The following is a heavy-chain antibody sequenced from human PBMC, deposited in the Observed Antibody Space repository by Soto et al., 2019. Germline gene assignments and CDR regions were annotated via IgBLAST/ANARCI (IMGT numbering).Heavy chain of an antibody. CDR1: GYSFTAYG. Sequence: QVQVVQSGDEVKETGASVRVSCKTSGYSFTAYGISWVRQAPGQGSEWMGWISCYNGKTKYAQKVQGRVTMTTDTSTSTASMEVRNLRSNDTAIYYCARDAPPPELRFLEWHNYDYNGMDVWGQGTTVTVSS. J-gene: IGHJ6*02. CDR2: ISCYNGKT. D-gene: IGHD3-3*01. V-gene: IGHV1-18*01. CDR3: ARDAPPPELRFLEWHNYDYNGMDV.